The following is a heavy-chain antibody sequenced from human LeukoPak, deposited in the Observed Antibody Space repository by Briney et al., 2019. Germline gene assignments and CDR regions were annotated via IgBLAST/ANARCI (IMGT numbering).Heavy chain of an antibody. V-gene: IGHV4-59*08. CDR2: IYYSGST. J-gene: IGHJ5*02. CDR1: GGSISSYC. Sequence: SETLSLTCTVSGGSISSYCWSWIRQPPGKGLEWIGYIYYSGSTNYNPSLKSRVTISVDTSKNQVSLKLSSVTAADTAVYYCARLEGYCSGGSCYGWFDPWGQGTLVTVSS. CDR3: ARLEGYCSGGSCYGWFDP. D-gene: IGHD2-15*01.